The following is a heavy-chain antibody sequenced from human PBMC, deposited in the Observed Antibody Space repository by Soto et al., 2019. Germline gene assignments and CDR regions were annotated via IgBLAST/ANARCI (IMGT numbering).Heavy chain of an antibody. CDR1: GFTFTSSA. Sequence: QMQLVQSGPEVKKPGTSVKVSCKASGFTFTSSAVQWVRQARGQRLEWIGWIVVGSGNTNYAQKFQERVTITRDMSTSTAYMELSSLTSEDTAVYYCAAEGAYYYGMDVWGQGTTVTVSS. J-gene: IGHJ6*02. CDR2: IVVGSGNT. V-gene: IGHV1-58*01. CDR3: AAEGAYYYGMDV.